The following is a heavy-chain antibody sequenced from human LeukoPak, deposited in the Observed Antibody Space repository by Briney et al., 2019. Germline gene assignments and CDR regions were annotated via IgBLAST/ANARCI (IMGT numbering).Heavy chain of an antibody. J-gene: IGHJ4*02. CDR1: GYSISSGYY. CDR3: ARHYSSGWSG. CDR2: IYYSGST. V-gene: IGHV4-38-2*01. Sequence: SETLSLTCAVSGYSISSGYYWGWIRQPPGKGLEWIGSIYYSGSTYYNPSLKSRVTISVDTSKNQFSLKLSSVTAADTAVYYCARHYSSGWSGWGQGTLVTVSS. D-gene: IGHD6-19*01.